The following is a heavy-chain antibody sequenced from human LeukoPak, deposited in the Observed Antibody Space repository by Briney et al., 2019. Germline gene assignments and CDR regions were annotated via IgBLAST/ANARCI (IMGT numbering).Heavy chain of an antibody. J-gene: IGHJ6*03. CDR2: INPNSGGT. Sequence: GASVKVSCKASGYTFTGYYMHWVRQAPGQGLEWMGWINPNSGGTNYAQKFQGRVTMTRDTSISTAYMELSRLRSDDTAVYYCAREGYPVTGYSSSWLYYYYYMDVWGKGTTVTISS. D-gene: IGHD6-13*01. CDR3: AREGYPVTGYSSSWLYYYYYMDV. CDR1: GYTFTGYY. V-gene: IGHV1-2*02.